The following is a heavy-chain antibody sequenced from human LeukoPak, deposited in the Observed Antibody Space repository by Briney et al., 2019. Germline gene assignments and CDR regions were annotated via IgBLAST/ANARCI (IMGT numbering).Heavy chain of an antibody. V-gene: IGHV3-7*01. Sequence: GGSLRLSCAASGFTFSSYNMNWVRQAPGKGLEWVANIKQDGSEKYYVDSVKGRFTISRDNAKNSLYLQMNSLRAEDTAVYYCARDGVTMVRGVKVLDYYYYYMDVWGKGTTVTISS. CDR1: GFTFSSYN. CDR3: ARDGVTMVRGVKVLDYYYYYMDV. J-gene: IGHJ6*03. D-gene: IGHD3-10*01. CDR2: IKQDGSEK.